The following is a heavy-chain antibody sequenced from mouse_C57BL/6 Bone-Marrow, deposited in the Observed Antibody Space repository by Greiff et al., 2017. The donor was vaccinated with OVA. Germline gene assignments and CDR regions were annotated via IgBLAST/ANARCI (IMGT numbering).Heavy chain of an antibody. CDR1: GYTFTDYE. J-gene: IGHJ2*01. Sequence: QVQLQQSGDDLVRPGASVTLSCKASGYTFTDYEMHWVKQTPVHGLEWIGAIDPETGGTAYNQKFKGKAILTADKSSSTAYMELRSLTSEDSAVYYCTTSTGTYFDYWGQGTTLTVSS. CDR3: TTSTGTYFDY. V-gene: IGHV1-15*01. D-gene: IGHD4-1*02. CDR2: IDPETGGT.